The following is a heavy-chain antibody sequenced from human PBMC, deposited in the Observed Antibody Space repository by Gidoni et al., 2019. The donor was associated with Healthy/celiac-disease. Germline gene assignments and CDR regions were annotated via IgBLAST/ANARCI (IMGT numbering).Heavy chain of an antibody. D-gene: IGHD6-6*01. V-gene: IGHV4-4*02. CDR1: PGSISSSNW. Sequence: DTPGSISSSNWWSWVRQPPGKELEWIGEIYHSGSTNYNPSLKSRVTISVDNSKNQFSLKLSSVTAADTAVYYCARFIAARLGFGRYGMDVWGQGTTVTVSS. J-gene: IGHJ6*02. CDR3: ARFIAARLGFGRYGMDV. CDR2: IYHSGST.